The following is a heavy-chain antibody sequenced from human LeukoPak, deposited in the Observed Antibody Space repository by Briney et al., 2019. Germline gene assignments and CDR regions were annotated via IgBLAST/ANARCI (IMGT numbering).Heavy chain of an antibody. D-gene: IGHD6-19*01. CDR3: TRITVVAGNTYLADY. J-gene: IGHJ4*02. CDR1: GFTFSSYA. CDR2: ISGSSSYT. V-gene: IGHV3-48*04. Sequence: QPGGSLRLSCAASGFTFSSYAMSWVRQVPGKGLEWVSYISGSSSYTNYADSVKGRFTISRDNANNSLYLQMNSLRAEDTAVYYCTRITVVAGNTYLADYWGQGTLVTVSS.